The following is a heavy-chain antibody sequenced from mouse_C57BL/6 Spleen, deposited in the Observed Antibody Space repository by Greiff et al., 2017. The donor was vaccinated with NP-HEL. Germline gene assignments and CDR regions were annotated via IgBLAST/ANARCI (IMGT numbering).Heavy chain of an antibody. J-gene: IGHJ4*01. CDR1: GFTFSDYG. CDR3: AIYGSSPYYAMDY. V-gene: IGHV5-17*01. Sequence: EVKVVESGGGLVKPGGSLKLSCAASGFTFSDYGMHWVRQAPEKGLEWVAYISSGSSNIYYADTVKGRFTISRDNAKNNLFLQMTSLRSEDTAMYFCAIYGSSPYYAMDYWGQGTSVTVSS. CDR2: ISSGSSNI. D-gene: IGHD1-1*01.